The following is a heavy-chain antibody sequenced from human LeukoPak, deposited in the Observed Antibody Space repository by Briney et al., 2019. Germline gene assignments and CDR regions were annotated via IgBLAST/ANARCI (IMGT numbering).Heavy chain of an antibody. J-gene: IGHJ3*02. D-gene: IGHD3-3*01. CDR3: AKGPYYDFWSGYYFTHAFDI. CDR2: ISGSGGST. V-gene: IGHV3-23*01. CDR1: GVTFSSYA. Sequence: GGSLRLSCAASGVTFSSYAMSWVRQAPGKGLEWVSGISGSGGSTYYADSVKGRFTISRDNSKNTLYLQMNSLRAEDTAVYYCAKGPYYDFWSGYYFTHAFDIWGQGTMVTVSS.